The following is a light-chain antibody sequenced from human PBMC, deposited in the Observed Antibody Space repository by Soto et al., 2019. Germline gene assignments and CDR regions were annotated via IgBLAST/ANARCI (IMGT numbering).Light chain of an antibody. CDR2: GAT. V-gene: IGKV1-9*01. CDR1: TAIASF. Sequence: IPLTQSPSSLSASVGDRVTITCRATTAIASFLAWYQQKPGTAPKLLIYGATTLQSGVPSRFSGSRSGTDYTLTIGSLQPEDFATYYCQQLNGSPWTFGQGTKVEIK. J-gene: IGKJ1*01. CDR3: QQLNGSPWT.